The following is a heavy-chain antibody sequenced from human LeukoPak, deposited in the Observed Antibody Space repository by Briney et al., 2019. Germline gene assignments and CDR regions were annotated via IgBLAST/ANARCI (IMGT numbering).Heavy chain of an antibody. J-gene: IGHJ4*02. V-gene: IGHV3-9*01. D-gene: IGHD5-18*01. CDR1: GFTFDDYA. CDR3: AKDTGRGDTAMVMVGAFDY. Sequence: GRSLRLSCAASGFTFDDYAMHWVRQAPGKGLEWVSGISWNSGSIGHADSVKGRFTISRDNAKNSLYLEMNSLRAEDTALYYCAKDTGRGDTAMVMVGAFDYWGQGTLVSVSS. CDR2: ISWNSGSI.